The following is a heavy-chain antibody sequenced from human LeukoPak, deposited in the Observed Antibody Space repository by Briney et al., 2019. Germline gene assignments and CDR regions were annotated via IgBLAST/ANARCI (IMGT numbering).Heavy chain of an antibody. CDR2: IYSSGST. CDR1: GVSISSSSYY. Sequence: SETLSLTCNVSGVSISSSSYYWGWIRQPPGKGLEWIGSIYSSGSTYYNSSLKSRVTISVDTSKDQFSLKLSSVTAADTAVYYCARGIHYDILTGVHENNWFDPWGQGTLVTVSS. CDR3: ARGIHYDILTGVHENNWFDP. J-gene: IGHJ5*02. D-gene: IGHD3-9*01. V-gene: IGHV4-39*07.